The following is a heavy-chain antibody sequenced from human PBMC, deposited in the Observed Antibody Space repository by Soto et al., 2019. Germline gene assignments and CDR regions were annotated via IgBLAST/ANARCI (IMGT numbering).Heavy chain of an antibody. D-gene: IGHD2-15*01. CDR3: SRGVVVVPSTVNWFDP. CDR1: GYTFTSYD. CDR2: MNPNSGNT. Sequence: QVQLVQSGAEVKKPGASVKVSCKASGYTFTSYDINWVRQATGQGLEWMGWMNPNSGNTGYAQKFQGRVTMTRNTSISTAYMELSSLRSEDTAVYYCSRGVVVVPSTVNWFDPCGQGTLVTVSS. J-gene: IGHJ5*02. V-gene: IGHV1-8*01.